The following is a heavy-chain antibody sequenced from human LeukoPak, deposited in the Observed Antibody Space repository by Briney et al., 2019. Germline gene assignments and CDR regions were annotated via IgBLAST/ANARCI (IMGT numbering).Heavy chain of an antibody. J-gene: IGHJ4*02. CDR3: TKGRGNHY. V-gene: IGHV3-7*01. D-gene: IGHD3-10*01. CDR2: INQDGSEN. CDR1: GFSFSDFW. Sequence: GGSLRLSCAASGFSFSDFWMGWVRRAPGKGLEWVANINQDGSENYYVDSVKGRFTISRDNAKKSLYLQMNSLRAEDTAVYYCTKGRGNHYWGQGTLVTVST.